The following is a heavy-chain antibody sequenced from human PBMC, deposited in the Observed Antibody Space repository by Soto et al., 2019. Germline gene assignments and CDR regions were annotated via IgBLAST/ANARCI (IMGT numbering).Heavy chain of an antibody. D-gene: IGHD2-2*01. V-gene: IGHV3-15*01. CDR2: IKSKTDGGTT. Sequence: GGSLRLSCAASGFTFSNAWMSWVRQAPGKGLEWVGRIKSKTDGGTTDYAAPVKGRFTISRDDSKNTLYLQMNSLKTEDTAVYYCTTSDIGYCSSTSCYAGGDYWGQGTLVTVSS. J-gene: IGHJ4*02. CDR3: TTSDIGYCSSTSCYAGGDY. CDR1: GFTFSNAW.